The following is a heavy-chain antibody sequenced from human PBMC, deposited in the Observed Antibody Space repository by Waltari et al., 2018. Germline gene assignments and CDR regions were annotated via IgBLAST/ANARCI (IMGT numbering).Heavy chain of an antibody. Sequence: QLQLQESGPGLVKPSETLSLTCTVSGGSISSSSYYWGWIRQPPGKGLEWIGSIYYRGSTYYTPSLKSQVTISVDTSKNPFSLKLSSGTAADTAVYYCARAQWPTQLLDYWGQGTLVTVSS. CDR3: ARAQWPTQLLDY. J-gene: IGHJ4*02. CDR1: GGSISSSSYY. V-gene: IGHV4-39*07. D-gene: IGHD6-19*01. CDR2: IYYRGST.